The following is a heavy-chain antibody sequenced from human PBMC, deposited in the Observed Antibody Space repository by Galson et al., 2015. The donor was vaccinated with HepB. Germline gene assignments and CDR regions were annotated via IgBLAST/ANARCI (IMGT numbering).Heavy chain of an antibody. Sequence: SVKVSCKASGYTFTGYYMHWVRQAPGQGLEWMGWINPNSGGTNYAQKFQGRVTMTRDTSISTAYMELSRLRSDDTAVYYCARDPTMAGAFDIWGQGTMVTVSP. CDR2: INPNSGGT. D-gene: IGHD3-10*01. CDR1: GYTFTGYY. CDR3: ARDPTMAGAFDI. J-gene: IGHJ3*02. V-gene: IGHV1-2*02.